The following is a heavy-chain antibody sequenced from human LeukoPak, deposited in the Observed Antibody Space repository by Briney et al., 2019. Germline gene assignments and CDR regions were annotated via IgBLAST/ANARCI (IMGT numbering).Heavy chain of an antibody. Sequence: GGSLRLSCAASGFTFSSYWMHWVRQAPGKGLVWVSRINGDGSSTTYADSVKGRFTISRDNAKNSLYLQMNSLRAEDTAVYYCAKDTVKVSTISRVPHYTDVWGKGTTVTVSS. CDR2: INGDGSST. CDR1: GFTFSSYW. J-gene: IGHJ6*03. CDR3: AKDTVKVSTISRVPHYTDV. D-gene: IGHD5/OR15-5a*01. V-gene: IGHV3-74*01.